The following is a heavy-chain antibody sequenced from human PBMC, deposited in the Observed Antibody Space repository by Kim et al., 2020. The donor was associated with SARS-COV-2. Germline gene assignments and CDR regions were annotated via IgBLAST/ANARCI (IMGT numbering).Heavy chain of an antibody. J-gene: IGHJ4*02. D-gene: IGHD2-15*01. CDR3: ERGGGYCIGGNCYFLDY. V-gene: IGHV1-18*01. CDR2: ISANNGNT. CDR1: GYTFYSHG. Sequence: ASVKVSCKASGYTFYSHGISWVRQAPGQGPEWMGWISANNGNTNYAQKFQGRVTMTTETPTSTAYMEVKNLRSEDTAVYYCERGGGYCIGGNCYFLDYWGQGTLVTVSS.